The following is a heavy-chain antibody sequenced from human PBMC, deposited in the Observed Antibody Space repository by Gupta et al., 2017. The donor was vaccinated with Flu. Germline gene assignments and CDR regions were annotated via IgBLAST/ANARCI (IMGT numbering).Heavy chain of an antibody. CDR3: ARAAANDWFDP. V-gene: IGHV3-21*01. Sequence: NWARQAPGRGLEWVSSISSGSSHIYYADSVKGRFTISRDNAKNSLYLQMNSLRVEDTAVYYCARAAANDWFDPWGQGTLVTVSS. CDR2: ISSGSSHI. D-gene: IGHD2-15*01. J-gene: IGHJ5*02.